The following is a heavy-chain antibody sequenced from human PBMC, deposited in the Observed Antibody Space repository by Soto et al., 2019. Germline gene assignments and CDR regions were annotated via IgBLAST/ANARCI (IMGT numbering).Heavy chain of an antibody. Sequence: SETLSLTCTVSGGSISSGGYYWTWIRQHPGKGLEWIGYNYYSGITYYNPSLKSRVTISLDTSKNQSSLKLSSVTAADTAVYYCARHNYDSSGTAVDVWGQGTTVTVSS. CDR3: ARHNYDSSGTAVDV. CDR1: GGSISSGGYY. D-gene: IGHD3-22*01. V-gene: IGHV4-31*03. J-gene: IGHJ6*02. CDR2: NYYSGIT.